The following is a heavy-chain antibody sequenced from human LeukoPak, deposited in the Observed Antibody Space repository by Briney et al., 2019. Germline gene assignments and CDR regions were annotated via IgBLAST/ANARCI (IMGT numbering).Heavy chain of an antibody. CDR1: GFTFSSYA. V-gene: IGHV3-30*04. CDR3: ARVPQGWELLPGIYYYYYYMDV. CDR2: ISYDGSNK. Sequence: PGGSLRLSCAASGFTFSSYAMHWVRQAPGKGLEWVAVISYDGSNKYYADSVKGRFTISRDNSKNTLYLQMNSLRAEDTAVYYCARVPQGWELLPGIYYYYYYMDVWGKGTTVTISS. J-gene: IGHJ6*03. D-gene: IGHD1-26*01.